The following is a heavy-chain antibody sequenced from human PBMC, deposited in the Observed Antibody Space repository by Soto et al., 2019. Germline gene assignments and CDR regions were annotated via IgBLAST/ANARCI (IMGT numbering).Heavy chain of an antibody. D-gene: IGHD1-26*01. Sequence: GGSLRLSCAASGFTFSSYSMNWVRQAPGKGLEWVSSISSSSSYIYYADSVKGRFTISRDNAKNSLYLQMNSLRAEDTAVYYCARGGSGSGSYYSLYYWGQGTLVTVSS. CDR2: ISSSSSYI. V-gene: IGHV3-21*01. CDR1: GFTFSSYS. CDR3: ARGGSGSGSYYSLYY. J-gene: IGHJ4*02.